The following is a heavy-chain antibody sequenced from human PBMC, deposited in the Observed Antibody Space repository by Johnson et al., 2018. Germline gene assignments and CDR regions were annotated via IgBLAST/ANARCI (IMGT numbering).Heavy chain of an antibody. J-gene: IGHJ4*02. CDR1: GFTFSSYW. D-gene: IGHD3-10*01. V-gene: IGHV3-15*01. CDR2: IRSNSDGGTR. CDR3: NTDGWGY. Sequence: EVQLLESGGGLVQPGGSLRLSCAASGFTFSSYWMSWVRQAPGKGLEWVARIRSNSDGGTREYAAPVKGRFTNSRDGSKNTLYLQMTSLKTEDSAMYYCNTDGWGYWGQGTLVTVSS.